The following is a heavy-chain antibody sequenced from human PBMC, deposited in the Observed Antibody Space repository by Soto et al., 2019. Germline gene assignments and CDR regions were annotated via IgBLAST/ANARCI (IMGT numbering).Heavy chain of an antibody. D-gene: IGHD3-3*01. CDR2: IKDKAEGATT. CDR1: GVGLTFSHAW. CDR3: TTLFQLRFF. J-gene: IGHJ4*02. V-gene: IGHV3-15*05. Sequence: EVNLVESGGDLVKPGGSLRLSCAASGVGLTFSHAWMSWVRQAPGKGLEWIGHIKDKAEGATTDYAANVRGRFVISRDDSRRTVFLQMSSLDVEDTAVYYCTTLFQLRFFWGQGTQVTVSS.